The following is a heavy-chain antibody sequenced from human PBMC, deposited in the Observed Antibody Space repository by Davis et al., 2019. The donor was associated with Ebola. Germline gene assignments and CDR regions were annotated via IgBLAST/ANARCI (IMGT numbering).Heavy chain of an antibody. D-gene: IGHD5-12*01. Sequence: GGSLRLSCAASGFRFSDYGMHWVRQVPGKGLQWVAFVRDDESTEFYRDSVKGRFTISRDNSKNTLYLEMNGLRAEDTAVYYCAKGVGTGGYYYYYGMDVWGKGTTVTVSS. CDR2: VRDDESTE. V-gene: IGHV3-30*02. CDR3: AKGVGTGGYYYYYGMDV. J-gene: IGHJ6*04. CDR1: GFRFSDYG.